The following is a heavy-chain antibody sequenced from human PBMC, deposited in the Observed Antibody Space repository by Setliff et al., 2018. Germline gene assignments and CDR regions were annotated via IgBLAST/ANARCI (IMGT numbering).Heavy chain of an antibody. V-gene: IGHV4-59*01. D-gene: IGHD6-6*01. Sequence: LSLTCTVSGGSFGTYYWSWIRQPPGKGLEWIGHVYYSGIANYNPSLKSRVTLSVDTSKNQFSLRLSSVTAADTAVYYCARGRNIAARLLDSWGQGTQVTVSS. CDR3: ARGRNIAARLLDS. CDR1: GGSFGTYY. J-gene: IGHJ4*02. CDR2: VYYSGIA.